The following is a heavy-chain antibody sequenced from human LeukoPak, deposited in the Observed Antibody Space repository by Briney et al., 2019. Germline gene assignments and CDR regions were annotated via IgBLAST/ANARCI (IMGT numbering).Heavy chain of an antibody. CDR2: ISHGGQT. V-gene: IGHV4-59*11. CDR1: GGSMSSHH. D-gene: IGHD3-10*01. Sequence: PSETLSLTCTVSGGSMSSHHWRWVRQPPGKALEWIGYISHGGQTLSNPSLSSRVTISVDTSNNQFSLKLTSVTAADTAVYFCARDTYYTSGTYYIDYFDSWGQGALVTVSS. CDR3: ARDTYYTSGTYYIDYFDS. J-gene: IGHJ4*02.